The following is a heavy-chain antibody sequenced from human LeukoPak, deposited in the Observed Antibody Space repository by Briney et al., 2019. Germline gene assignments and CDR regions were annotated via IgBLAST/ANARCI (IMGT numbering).Heavy chain of an antibody. CDR1: GDSVSSNSAG. J-gene: IGHJ4*02. CDR2: TYYRSKWFI. V-gene: IGHV6-1*01. CDR3: ASHFFDY. Sequence: SQTLSLTCAISGDSVSSNSAGWHWIRQSPSRGLEWLGRTYYRSKWFIEYAVSVKSRIVINPDTSKNQFSLQVNSVTPEDTAVYYCASHFFDYWGQGTLVTVSS.